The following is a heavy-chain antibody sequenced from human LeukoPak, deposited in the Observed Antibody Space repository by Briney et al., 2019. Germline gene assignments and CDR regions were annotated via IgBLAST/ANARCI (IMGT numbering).Heavy chain of an antibody. Sequence: SETLSLTCAVYGGSFSGYYWSWIRQPPGKGLEWIGEINHSGSTNYNPSLKSRVTISVDTSKNQFSLKLSSGTAADTAVYYCAREGPYCSSTSCYLSYYYYMDVWGKGTTVTVSS. CDR3: AREGPYCSSTSCYLSYYYYMDV. CDR2: INHSGST. CDR1: GGSFSGYY. J-gene: IGHJ6*03. V-gene: IGHV4-34*01. D-gene: IGHD2-2*01.